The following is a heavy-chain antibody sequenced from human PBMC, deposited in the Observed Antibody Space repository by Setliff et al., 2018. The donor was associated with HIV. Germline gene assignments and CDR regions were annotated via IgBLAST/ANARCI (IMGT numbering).Heavy chain of an antibody. D-gene: IGHD5-12*01. V-gene: IGHV3-48*03. CDR3: ARPRRDGYNLDAFDI. Sequence: PGGSLRLSCAASGFTFSSYEMNWVRQAPGKGLEWVSYISSSGSTIFYTDSVKGRFTISRDNAKNSMYLQMNSLRAEDTAVYYCARPRRDGYNLDAFDIWGQGTMVTVSS. CDR1: GFTFSSYE. CDR2: ISSSGSTI. J-gene: IGHJ3*02.